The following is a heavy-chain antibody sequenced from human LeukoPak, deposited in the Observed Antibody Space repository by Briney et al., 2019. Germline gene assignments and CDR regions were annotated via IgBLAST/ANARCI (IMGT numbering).Heavy chain of an antibody. CDR2: IFQSGSP. D-gene: IGHD1-26*01. CDR1: GGPISSGGYS. V-gene: IGHV4-30-2*01. CDR3: ARDRAGLGLLDF. Sequence: PSENLSLTCAVSGGPISSGGYSWTWIRQPPGKGLEWIGYIFQSGSPSYNPSLRSRVTISVDTSRNHFSLELISVTAADTAMYYCARDRAGLGLLDFWGQGTMVTVSS. J-gene: IGHJ3*01.